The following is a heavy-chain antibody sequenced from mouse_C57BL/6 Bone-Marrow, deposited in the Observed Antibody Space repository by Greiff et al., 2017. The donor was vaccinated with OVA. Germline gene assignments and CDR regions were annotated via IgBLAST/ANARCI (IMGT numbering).Heavy chain of an antibody. D-gene: IGHD1-2*01. J-gene: IGHJ2*01. CDR2: IDPSDSYT. CDR1: GYTFTSYW. V-gene: IGHV1-69*01. Sequence: VQLQQPGAELVMPGASVKLSCKASGYTFTSYWMHWVKQRPGQGLEWIGEIDPSDSYTNYNQKFKGKSTLTVDKSSSPAYMQLSSLTSEDSAVYYCAREDYYGLYYFDYWGQGTTLTVSS. CDR3: AREDYYGLYYFDY.